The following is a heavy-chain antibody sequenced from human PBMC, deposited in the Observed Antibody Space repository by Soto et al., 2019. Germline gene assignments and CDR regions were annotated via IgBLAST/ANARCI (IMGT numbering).Heavy chain of an antibody. CDR3: ARAAGTTVGGTYYYYGMDV. J-gene: IGHJ6*02. V-gene: IGHV4-30-4*01. Sequence: SETLSLTCTVSGGSISSGDYYWSWIRQPPGKGLEWIGYIYYSGSTYYNPSLKSRVTISVDTSKNQFSLKLSSVTAADTAVYYCARAAGTTVGGTYYYYGMDVWGQGTTVTVPS. CDR2: IYYSGST. CDR1: GGSISSGDYY. D-gene: IGHD1-7*01.